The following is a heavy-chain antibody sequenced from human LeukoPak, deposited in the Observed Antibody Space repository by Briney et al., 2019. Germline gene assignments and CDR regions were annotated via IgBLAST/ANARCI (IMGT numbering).Heavy chain of an antibody. Sequence: ASVKVSCKVSGYTLTELPMHWVRQAPGKGLEWMGGFDPEDGETIYAQKFQGRVTMTEDTSTDTAYMELSSLRSEDTAVYYCATRGYRRWSALDIWGQGTMVTVSS. CDR1: GYTLTELP. J-gene: IGHJ3*02. D-gene: IGHD4-23*01. CDR2: FDPEDGET. CDR3: ATRGYRRWSALDI. V-gene: IGHV1-24*01.